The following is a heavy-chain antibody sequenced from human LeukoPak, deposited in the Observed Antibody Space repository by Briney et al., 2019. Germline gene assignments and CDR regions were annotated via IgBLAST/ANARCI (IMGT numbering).Heavy chain of an antibody. D-gene: IGHD5-18*01. CDR2: ISSSSSYI. Sequence: GGCLRLSCAVSGFTLSSYTMNWVRQAPGKGLEWVSFISSSSSYIYYADSVKGRLTISRDNAENSLYLQMNSLRVEDTAVYYCARGPHLALDTDDAFDIWGQGTMVTVSS. CDR1: GFTLSSYT. J-gene: IGHJ3*02. CDR3: ARGPHLALDTDDAFDI. V-gene: IGHV3-21*01.